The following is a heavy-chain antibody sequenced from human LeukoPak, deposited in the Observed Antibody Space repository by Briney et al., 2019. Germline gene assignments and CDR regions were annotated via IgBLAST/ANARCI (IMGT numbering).Heavy chain of an antibody. CDR2: IYYSGST. Sequence: SQTLSLTCTVSGGSLSSGDYYWSWIRQPPGKGLEWIGYIYYSGSTYYNPSLKSRVTISVDTSKNQFSLKLSSVTAADTAVYYCARDLRAGEGFGELSTYNWFDPWGQGALVTVSS. D-gene: IGHD3-10*01. CDR1: GGSLSSGDYY. J-gene: IGHJ5*02. V-gene: IGHV4-30-4*01. CDR3: ARDLRAGEGFGELSTYNWFDP.